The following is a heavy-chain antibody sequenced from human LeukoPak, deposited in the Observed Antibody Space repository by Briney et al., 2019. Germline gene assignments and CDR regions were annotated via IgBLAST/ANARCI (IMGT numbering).Heavy chain of an antibody. V-gene: IGHV1-2*02. CDR2: INRSSGDT. Sequence: ATVKVSCKASGYTFTGYYMHWVRQAPGQGLEWMGWINRSSGDTNYAQKFQGRVTMTRDTSISTVYMELSRLRSDDTAVYYCARAKVYDNSGGDVFDIWGQGTMVTVSS. CDR3: ARAKVYDNSGGDVFDI. CDR1: GYTFTGYY. D-gene: IGHD3-22*01. J-gene: IGHJ3*02.